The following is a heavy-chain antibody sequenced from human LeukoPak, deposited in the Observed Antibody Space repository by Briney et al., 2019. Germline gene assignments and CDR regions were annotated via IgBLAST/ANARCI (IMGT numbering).Heavy chain of an antibody. V-gene: IGHV1-2*02. Sequence: GASVKVSCKASGYTFTGYYMHWVRQAPGQGLECMGWINPNSGGTNYAQKFQGRVTMTRDTSISTAYMELSRLRSDDTAVYYCARARSIAARPYGIGWFDPRGQGTLVTVSS. CDR1: GYTFTGYY. CDR2: INPNSGGT. J-gene: IGHJ5*02. CDR3: ARARSIAARPYGIGWFDP. D-gene: IGHD6-6*01.